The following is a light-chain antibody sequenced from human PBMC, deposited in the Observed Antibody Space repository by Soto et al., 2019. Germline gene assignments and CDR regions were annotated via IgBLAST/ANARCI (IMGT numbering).Light chain of an antibody. CDR3: TSWTTSTTMI. Sequence: QSALTQPASVSGSPGQSITISCTGTSSDIGAYNFVSWYQQHPDKAPKLMLYDVNIRPSGVSNRFSGSKSGNTASLTISGLQAEDEAYYYCTSWTTSTTMIFGGGTKLTVL. CDR1: SSDIGAYNF. CDR2: DVN. V-gene: IGLV2-14*03. J-gene: IGLJ2*01.